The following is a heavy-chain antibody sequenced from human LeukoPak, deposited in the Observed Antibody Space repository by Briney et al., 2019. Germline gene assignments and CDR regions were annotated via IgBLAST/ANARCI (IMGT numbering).Heavy chain of an antibody. Sequence: AGSLRLSCAASGLAFSSYGMQWVRQAPGKGLEWVAFIWYDETKKYYADSVKGRLTISRDNSKNTLYLQMNSLRAEDTAVFYCAKGDSSSWSAFEIWGQGTMVTVSS. CDR2: IWYDETKK. CDR3: AKGDSSSWSAFEI. V-gene: IGHV3-30*02. CDR1: GLAFSSYG. J-gene: IGHJ3*02. D-gene: IGHD6-13*01.